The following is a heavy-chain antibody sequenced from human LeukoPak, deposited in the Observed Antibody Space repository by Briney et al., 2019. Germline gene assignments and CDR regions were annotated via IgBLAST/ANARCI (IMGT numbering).Heavy chain of an antibody. J-gene: IGHJ3*02. V-gene: IGHV1-18*01. CDR2: ISAYNGNT. CDR3: ARYCSSTSCYHDAFDI. Sequence: GASVKVSCKASGYTFTSYGISWVRQAPGQGLEWRGWISAYNGNTNYAQKLQGRVTMTTDTSTSTAYMELRSLRSDDTAVYYCARYCSSTSCYHDAFDIWGQGTMVTVSS. CDR1: GYTFTSYG. D-gene: IGHD2-2*01.